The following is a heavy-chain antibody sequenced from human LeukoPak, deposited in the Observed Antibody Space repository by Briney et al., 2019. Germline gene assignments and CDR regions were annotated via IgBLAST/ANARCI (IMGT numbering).Heavy chain of an antibody. J-gene: IGHJ5*02. V-gene: IGHV4-34*01. CDR3: AKGTHYYGSGRDRFDP. D-gene: IGHD3-10*01. CDR1: GVSITDNW. CDR2: INHSGST. Sequence: SETLSLTCAVSGVSITDNWWSWIRQPPGKGLEWIGEINHSGSTNYNPSLKSRVTISVDTSKNQFSLKLSSVTAADTAVYYCAKGTHYYGSGRDRFDPWGQGTLVTVSS.